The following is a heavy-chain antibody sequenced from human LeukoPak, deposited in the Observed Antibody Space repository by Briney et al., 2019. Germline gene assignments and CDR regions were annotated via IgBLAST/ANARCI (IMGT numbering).Heavy chain of an antibody. CDR3: ARDHGEGDWFDP. J-gene: IGHJ5*02. CDR1: GGSISSGGYY. CDR2: IYHSGST. Sequence: SETLSLTCTVSGGSISSGGYYWSWIRQPPGKGLEWIGYIYHSGSTYYNPSLKSRVTISVDRSKNQFSLKLSSVTAADTAVYYCARDHGEGDWFDPWGQGTLVTVSS. V-gene: IGHV4-30-2*01. D-gene: IGHD7-27*01.